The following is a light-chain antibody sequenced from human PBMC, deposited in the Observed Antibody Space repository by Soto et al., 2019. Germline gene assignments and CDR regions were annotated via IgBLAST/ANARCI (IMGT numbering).Light chain of an antibody. CDR1: STDFVSYNR. CDR2: EVS. CDR3: SLDTSENVYV. Sequence: QSVLTQPPSVSGSPGQSVTISCTGTSTDFVSYNRVSWYQQPPGTAPKLMIYEVSKRPSGVPDRFSGSKSGNTASLTISGLQAADEADYYCSLDTSENVYVCGTGTKGTVL. J-gene: IGLJ1*01. V-gene: IGLV2-18*01.